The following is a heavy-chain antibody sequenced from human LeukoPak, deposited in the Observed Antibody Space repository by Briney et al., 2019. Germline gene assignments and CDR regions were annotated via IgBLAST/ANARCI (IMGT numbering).Heavy chain of an antibody. CDR3: AKGGDFGDYPTTYYFDY. Sequence: GGSLRLSCAASGFTFNNYAMSWVRQAPGKGLEWVSAISASGGTTYYADSVKGRFTISRDNSENTLFLQMNSLRAEDTAVYYCAKGGDFGDYPTTYYFDYWGQGTLVTVSS. V-gene: IGHV3-23*01. CDR1: GFTFNNYA. D-gene: IGHD4-17*01. CDR2: ISASGGTT. J-gene: IGHJ4*02.